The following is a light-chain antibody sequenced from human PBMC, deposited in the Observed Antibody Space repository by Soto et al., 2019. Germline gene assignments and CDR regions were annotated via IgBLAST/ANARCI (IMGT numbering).Light chain of an antibody. V-gene: IGLV2-14*01. CDR2: EVT. J-gene: IGLJ1*01. Sequence: QSALTQPASVSGSPGQSITISCTGTGSDVGGYDYVSWYQHHPGKAPKVMIYEVTNRPSGVSNRFSGSKSGNTASLTISGLLAEDEADYYCSSYAGSSTWVFGTGTKLTVL. CDR3: SSYAGSSTWV. CDR1: GSDVGGYDY.